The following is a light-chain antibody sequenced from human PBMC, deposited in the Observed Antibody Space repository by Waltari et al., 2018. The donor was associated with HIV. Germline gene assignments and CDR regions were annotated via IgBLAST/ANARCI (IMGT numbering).Light chain of an antibody. CDR1: QSLTAN. V-gene: IGKV3-15*01. J-gene: IGKJ2*01. Sequence: TQSPATLSVSLGERVTLSCRASQSLTANFPWYQQRPGQAPRLLIYGALSRATDIPSRFTSCGSGTDYTLTFSAVQSEDSAVYYCQQNIHWPPYTFGQGTKL. CDR3: QQNIHWPPYT. CDR2: GAL.